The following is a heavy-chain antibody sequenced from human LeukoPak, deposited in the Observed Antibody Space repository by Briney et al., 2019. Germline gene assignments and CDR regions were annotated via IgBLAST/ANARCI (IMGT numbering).Heavy chain of an antibody. CDR1: GITLSNYG. V-gene: IGHV3-23*01. CDR2: ISDSGGRT. J-gene: IGHJ4*02. CDR3: AKQSYARSLGE. Sequence: PGGSLRLSCAVSGITLSNYGMSWVRQAPGKGLEWVAGISDSGGRTNYAESVKGRFTISRDNSKNTLYLQMSSLRVEDTAVSLCAKQSYARSLGEGGPGTLVSVSS. D-gene: IGHD2-8*01.